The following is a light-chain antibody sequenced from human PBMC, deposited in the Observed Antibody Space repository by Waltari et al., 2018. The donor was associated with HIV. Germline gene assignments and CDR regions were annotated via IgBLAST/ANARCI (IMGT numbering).Light chain of an antibody. Sequence: QSALTQPASVSGSPGQSISISCSGTSSDVGASDYVSWYHQHPGEAPTLILYDVKKRPSGSYNRFSGSKSGNTASLTISGLQVEDEAHYYGSSYSASGTLVLFGGGTRLTVL. CDR1: SSDVGASDY. CDR3: SSYSASGTLVL. V-gene: IGLV2-14*01. J-gene: IGLJ2*01. CDR2: DVK.